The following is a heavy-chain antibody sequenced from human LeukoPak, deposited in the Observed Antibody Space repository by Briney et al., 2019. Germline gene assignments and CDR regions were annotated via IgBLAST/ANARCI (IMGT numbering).Heavy chain of an antibody. V-gene: IGHV4-34*01. J-gene: IGHJ4*02. D-gene: IGHD3-16*01. Sequence: PSETLSLTCAVYGGSFSGYYWSWIRQPPGKGLEWIGEINHSGSTYYNPSLKSRVTISVDTSKNQFSLKLSSVTAADTAVYYCATGLGYYFDYWGQGILVTVSS. CDR1: GGSFSGYY. CDR3: ATGLGYYFDY. CDR2: INHSGST.